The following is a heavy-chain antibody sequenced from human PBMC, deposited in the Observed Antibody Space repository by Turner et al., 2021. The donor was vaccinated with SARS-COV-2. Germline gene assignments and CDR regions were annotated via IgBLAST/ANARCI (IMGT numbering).Heavy chain of an antibody. CDR1: EFPLSSYA. CDR2: ISGSGGST. D-gene: IGHD3-22*01. V-gene: IGHV3-23*01. CDR3: AKAWRIVVLIHFDY. J-gene: IGHJ4*02. Sequence: EVPLLESGGGLVQPGGSLSLSCAASEFPLSSYAMSWVRQAPGKGLEWVSGISGSGGSTYYADSVKGRFTISRENSKNTLYLQMNSLRAEDTAVYYCAKAWRIVVLIHFDYWGQGTLVTVSS.